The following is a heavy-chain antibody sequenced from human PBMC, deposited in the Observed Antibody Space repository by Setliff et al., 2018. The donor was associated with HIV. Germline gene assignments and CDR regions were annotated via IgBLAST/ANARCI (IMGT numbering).Heavy chain of an antibody. CDR3: ARDRASSGYYARFDH. Sequence: GGSLRLSCAASGFTFTNYAMHWVRQAPGKGLEWVAVLSYDGNHYYYADSVKGRFSISRDNSKKLVYLQMNSLRAEDTAIYYCARDRASSGYYARFDHWGQGTLVTVSS. CDR1: GFTFTNYA. J-gene: IGHJ4*02. V-gene: IGHV3-30-3*01. CDR2: LSYDGNHY. D-gene: IGHD3-22*01.